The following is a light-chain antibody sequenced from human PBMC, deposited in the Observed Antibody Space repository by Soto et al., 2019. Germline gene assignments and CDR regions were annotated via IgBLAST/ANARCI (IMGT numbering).Light chain of an antibody. Sequence: QSVLTQPPSASGTPGQRVTISCSGGSSNIGSNTVDWYQQLPETAPKLLMYSNNQRPSGVPDRFSGSKSGTSASLAISGLPSEDEADYYCAAWDNSLTGPNYVFGNGTKVT. CDR1: SSNIGSNT. J-gene: IGLJ1*01. CDR2: SNN. V-gene: IGLV1-44*01. CDR3: AAWDNSLTGPNYV.